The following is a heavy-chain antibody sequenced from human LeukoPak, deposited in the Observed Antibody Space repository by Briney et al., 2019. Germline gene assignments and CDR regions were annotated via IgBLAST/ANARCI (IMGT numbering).Heavy chain of an antibody. CDR2: IYTSGST. D-gene: IGHD3-22*01. V-gene: IGHV4-61*02. CDR1: GGSISSGGYY. CDR3: ARELDSSGYYYWGYAFDI. J-gene: IGHJ3*02. Sequence: SETLSLTCTVSGGSISSGGYYWSWIRQPAGKGLEWIGRIYTSGSTNYNPSLKSRVTMSVDTSKNQFSLKLSSVTAADTAVYYCARELDSSGYYYWGYAFDIWGQGTMVTVSS.